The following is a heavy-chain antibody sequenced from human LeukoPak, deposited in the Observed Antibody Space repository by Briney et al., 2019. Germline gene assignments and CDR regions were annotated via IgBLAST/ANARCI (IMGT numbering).Heavy chain of an antibody. CDR2: INAGNGNT. CDR1: GYTFTSYA. V-gene: IGHV1-3*03. D-gene: IGHD6-19*01. CDR3: ARVYSSGWYWWFDP. Sequence: ASVKVSCKASGYTFTSYAMHWVRQAPGQRLEWMGWINAGNGNTKYSQEFQGRVTITRDTSASTAYMELSSLRSEDMAVYYCARVYSSGWYWWFDPWGQGTLVTVSS. J-gene: IGHJ5*02.